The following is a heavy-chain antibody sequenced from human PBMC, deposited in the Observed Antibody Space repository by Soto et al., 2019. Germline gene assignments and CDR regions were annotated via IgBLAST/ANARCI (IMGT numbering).Heavy chain of an antibody. J-gene: IGHJ4*02. D-gene: IGHD1-26*01. CDR1: GFSFSDHY. V-gene: IGHV3-72*01. CDR3: ARGGSYRPFEY. CDR2: IRKETNGYST. Sequence: DVQLVQSGGGLVQPGGSLRLSCVGSGFSFSDHYMDWVRQAPGKGLEWVARIRKETNGYSTQYAASVKGRFTISRDDSKSSVDIPVNSLNTDDTAVYYCARGGSYRPFEYRGQGTVVTVSS.